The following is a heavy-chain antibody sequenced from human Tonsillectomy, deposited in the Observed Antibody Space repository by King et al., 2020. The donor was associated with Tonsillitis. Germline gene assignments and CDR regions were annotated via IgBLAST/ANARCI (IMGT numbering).Heavy chain of an antibody. V-gene: IGHV4-34*01. J-gene: IGHJ4*02. CDR1: GGSFSDYY. CDR2: INHSGTT. D-gene: IGHD6-6*01. CDR3: ARYEYIRSSIFDY. Sequence: VQLQQWGAGLLKPSETLSLTCAVYGGSFSDYYWTWIRQAPGKGLEGIGEINHSGTTNYNPSLKSRVSISVDTSKKQFSLNLRYVTAADTAVYYCARYEYIRSSIFDYWGQGTLVTVSS.